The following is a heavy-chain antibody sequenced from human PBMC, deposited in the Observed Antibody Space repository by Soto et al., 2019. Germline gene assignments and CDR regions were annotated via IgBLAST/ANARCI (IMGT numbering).Heavy chain of an antibody. V-gene: IGHV4-39*01. CDR3: GSSKKFYSDWFDP. D-gene: IGHD2-2*01. CDR2: IYSSGTT. Sequence: PSETLSLTRTVSGDSISSSNSYWGWIRQPPGKGLEWIGCIYSSGTTYYNLSLQSRVTISIDASRNQFSLRLSSVTAADTAIYFRGSSKKFYSDWFDPWGQGTLVTVSS. J-gene: IGHJ5*02. CDR1: GDSISSSNSY.